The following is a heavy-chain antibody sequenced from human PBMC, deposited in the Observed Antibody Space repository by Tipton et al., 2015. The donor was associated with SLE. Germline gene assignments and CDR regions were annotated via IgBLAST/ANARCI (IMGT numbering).Heavy chain of an antibody. CDR1: GGSFSGYY. J-gene: IGHJ4*02. CDR3: ARDDFWSGYYNRGDY. D-gene: IGHD3-3*01. V-gene: IGHV4-34*01. CDR2: INHSGST. Sequence: LRLSCAVYGGSFSGYYWSWIRQPPGKGLEWIGEINHSGSTNYNPSLKSRVTISVDTSKNQFSLRLSSVTAADTAVYYCARDDFWSGYYNRGDYWGQGTLVTVSS.